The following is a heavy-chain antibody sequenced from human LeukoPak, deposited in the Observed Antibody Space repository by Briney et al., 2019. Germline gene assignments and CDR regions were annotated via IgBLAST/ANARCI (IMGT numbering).Heavy chain of an antibody. CDR3: ASDNIYSSGWFGY. V-gene: IGHV3-48*01. D-gene: IGHD6-19*01. CDR1: GFTFSSYS. J-gene: IGHJ5*01. CDR2: ISSSSSTI. Sequence: PGGSLRLSCAAPGFTFSSYSMNWVRQAPGKGLEWVSYISSSSSTIYYADSVKGRFTISRDNAKNSLYLQMNSLRAEDTAVYYCASDNIYSSGWFGYWGQGTLVTVSS.